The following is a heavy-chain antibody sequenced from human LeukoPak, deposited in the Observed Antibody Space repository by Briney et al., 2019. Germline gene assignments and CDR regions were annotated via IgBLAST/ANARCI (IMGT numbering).Heavy chain of an antibody. J-gene: IGHJ3*02. V-gene: IGHV4-30-2*01. CDR3: ARDGPAGDYDFWSGRASPSDAFDI. Sequence: SQTLSLTCTVSGGSISSGGYYWSWIRQPPGKGLEWIGYIYHSGSTYYNPSLKSRVTISVDRSKNQVSLKLSSVTAADTAVYYCARDGPAGDYDFWSGRASPSDAFDIWGQGTMVTVSS. CDR2: IYHSGST. D-gene: IGHD3-3*01. CDR1: GGSISSGGYY.